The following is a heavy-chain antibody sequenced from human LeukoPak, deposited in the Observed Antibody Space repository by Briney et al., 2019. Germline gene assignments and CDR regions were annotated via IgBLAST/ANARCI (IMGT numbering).Heavy chain of an antibody. Sequence: GGSLRLSCAASGFTFSSYAMHWVRQAPGKGLEWVAVISYDGSNKYYADSVKGRFTISRDNSKNTLYLQMNSLRAEDTAVYYCARVRTPYHSSSARYYYYYYGMDVWGQGTTVTVSS. D-gene: IGHD6-13*01. CDR2: ISYDGSNK. CDR3: ARVRTPYHSSSARYYYYYYGMDV. CDR1: GFTFSSYA. V-gene: IGHV3-30-3*01. J-gene: IGHJ6*02.